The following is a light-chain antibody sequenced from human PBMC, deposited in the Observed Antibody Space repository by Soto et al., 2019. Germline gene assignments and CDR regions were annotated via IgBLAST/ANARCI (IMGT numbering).Light chain of an antibody. Sequence: DIQMTQSPSTVSAYVGDRVTITCRASQTISSWLAWYQQKPGKAPKLLIYKASTLKSGVPSRFSGSGSGTEFTLTISSLQPDDFATYYCQQYNSYGTFGQGTKVDIK. CDR3: QQYNSYGT. CDR1: QTISSW. V-gene: IGKV1-5*03. CDR2: KAS. J-gene: IGKJ1*01.